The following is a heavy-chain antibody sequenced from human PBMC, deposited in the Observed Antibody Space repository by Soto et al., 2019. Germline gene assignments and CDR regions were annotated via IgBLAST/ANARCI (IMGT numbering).Heavy chain of an antibody. Sequence: ASVKVSCKASGYTFTGYYMHWVRQAPGQGLEGMGWINPNSGGTNYAQKFQGWVTMTRDTSISTAYMELSRLRSDDTAVYYCARNTMVRGVINDAFDIWGQGTMVTVSS. D-gene: IGHD3-10*01. V-gene: IGHV1-2*04. CDR3: ARNTMVRGVINDAFDI. J-gene: IGHJ3*02. CDR2: INPNSGGT. CDR1: GYTFTGYY.